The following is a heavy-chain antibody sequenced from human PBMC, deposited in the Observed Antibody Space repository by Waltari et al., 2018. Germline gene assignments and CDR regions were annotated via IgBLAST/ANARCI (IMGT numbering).Heavy chain of an antibody. Sequence: QLQLQESGPGLVKPSETLSLTCTVSGGSISSESYYWGWIRQPPGTGLEGMGIIVYSGITYYNPSLKSRVTISVDTSKNQFSLKLSSVTAADTAVYYCARLSYHIVTGYGWFDPWGLGTLVTVSS. CDR1: GGSISSESYY. V-gene: IGHV4-39*01. CDR3: ARLSYHIVTGYGWFDP. D-gene: IGHD3-9*01. CDR2: IVYSGIT. J-gene: IGHJ5*02.